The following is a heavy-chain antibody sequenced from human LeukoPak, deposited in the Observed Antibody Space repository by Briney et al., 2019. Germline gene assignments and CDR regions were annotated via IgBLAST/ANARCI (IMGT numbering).Heavy chain of an antibody. CDR1: GFTFSSYS. D-gene: IGHD5-18*01. CDR3: ARDGGDTAMGKVVFDI. Sequence: GGSLRLSCAASGFTFSSYSMNWVRQAPGKGLEWVSYISSSSSTIYYADSVKGRFTISRDNAKNSLYLQMNSLRAEDTAVYYCARDGGDTAMGKVVFDIWGQGTMVTVSS. V-gene: IGHV3-48*04. J-gene: IGHJ3*02. CDR2: ISSSSSTI.